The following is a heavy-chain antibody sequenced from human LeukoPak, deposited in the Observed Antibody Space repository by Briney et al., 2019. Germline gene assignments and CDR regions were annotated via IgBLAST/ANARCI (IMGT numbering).Heavy chain of an antibody. V-gene: IGHV4-39*01. CDR3: ARTTYSLFDY. CDR2: MSYSGST. Sequence: SETLSLTCTVSGGSISSSIYYWGWIRQPPGKGLEWIGSMSYSGSTYYNPSLKSRVTISVDTSKNQFSLKLGSVTAADTAVYYCARTTYSLFDYWGQGTLVTVSS. CDR1: GGSISSSIYY. D-gene: IGHD2-21*01. J-gene: IGHJ4*02.